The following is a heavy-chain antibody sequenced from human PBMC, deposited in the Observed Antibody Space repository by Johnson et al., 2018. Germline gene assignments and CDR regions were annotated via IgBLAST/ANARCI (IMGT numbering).Heavy chain of an antibody. V-gene: IGHV3-43D*03. J-gene: IGHJ6*03. CDR3: AKDGDGALEPPYYMDV. CDR1: GFTFDDYA. D-gene: IGHD1-1*01. Sequence: EVQLVESGGVVVQPGGSLRLSCAASGFTFDDYAMHWVRQAPGKGLEWVSLISWDGSSTYYEDSVKGRFNISRDNSKNSLYLQMNSLRAEDTALYYCAKDGDGALEPPYYMDVWGKGTTVTVSS. CDR2: ISWDGSST.